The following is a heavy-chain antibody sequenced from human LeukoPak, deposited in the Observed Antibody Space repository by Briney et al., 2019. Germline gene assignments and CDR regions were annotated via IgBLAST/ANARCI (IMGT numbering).Heavy chain of an antibody. J-gene: IGHJ3*02. V-gene: IGHV4-4*07. Sequence: SETLSLTCTVSGGSISSYYWSWIRQPAGKGLEWIGRIYTSGSTNYNPSLKSRVTMSVDTSKNQFSLKLSSVTAADTAVYYCARTGVTMVRGADDAFDIWGQGTMVTVSS. CDR1: GGSISSYY. D-gene: IGHD3-10*01. CDR3: ARTGVTMVRGADDAFDI. CDR2: IYTSGST.